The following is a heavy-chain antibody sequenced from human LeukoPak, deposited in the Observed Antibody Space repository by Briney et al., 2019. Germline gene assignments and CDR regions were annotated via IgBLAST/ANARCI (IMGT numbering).Heavy chain of an antibody. V-gene: IGHV4-34*01. CDR2: INHSGST. D-gene: IGHD5-12*01. Sequence: SETLSLTCAVYGGSFSGYYWSWIRQPPGKGLEWIGEINHSGSTNYNPSLKSRVTISVDTSKNQFSLKLSSVTAADTAVYYCARGVSGYFADYYFDYWGQGTLVTVSS. CDR3: ARGVSGYFADYYFDY. CDR1: GGSFSGYY. J-gene: IGHJ4*02.